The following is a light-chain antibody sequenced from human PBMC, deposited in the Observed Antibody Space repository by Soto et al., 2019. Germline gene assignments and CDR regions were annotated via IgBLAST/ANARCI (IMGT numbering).Light chain of an antibody. CDR2: GAS. V-gene: IGKV3-20*01. CDR3: QQYGTSAIT. Sequence: DIVMTQSPDSLAVSLGERATLSFRASQSVSSSYLAWYQQKPGQAPRLLMSGASTRAAGIPDRFSGDGSGTDFTLTISRLEPEDFAVYYCQQYGTSAITFGQGTRLEIK. CDR1: QSVSSSY. J-gene: IGKJ5*01.